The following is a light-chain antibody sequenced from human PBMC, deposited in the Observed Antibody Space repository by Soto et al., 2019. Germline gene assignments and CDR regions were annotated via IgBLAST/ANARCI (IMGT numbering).Light chain of an antibody. CDR2: EVT. CDR3: CSYAGSSTLV. J-gene: IGLJ3*02. V-gene: IGLV2-23*02. CDR1: SSDVGSYNL. Sequence: QSALTQPASVSGSPGQSITISCTGTSSDVGSYNLVSWYQQHPGKAPKVMIYEVTKRPSGVSDHFSGSKSGNTASLTISGLLAEDEADYYCCSYAGSSTLVFGGGTKLTVL.